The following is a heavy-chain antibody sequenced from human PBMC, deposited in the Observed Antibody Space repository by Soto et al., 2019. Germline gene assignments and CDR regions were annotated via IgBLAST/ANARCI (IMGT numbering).Heavy chain of an antibody. J-gene: IGHJ6*03. CDR3: ARERIVATSDYYYYYMDV. D-gene: IGHD5-12*01. CDR2: IYYSGST. Sequence: PSETLSLTCTVSGGSISSYYLSWIRQPPGKGLEWIGYIYYSGSTNYNPSLKSRVTISVDTSKNQFSLKLSSVTAADTAVYYCARERIVATSDYYYYYMDVWGKGTTVTVSS. V-gene: IGHV4-59*01. CDR1: GGSISSYY.